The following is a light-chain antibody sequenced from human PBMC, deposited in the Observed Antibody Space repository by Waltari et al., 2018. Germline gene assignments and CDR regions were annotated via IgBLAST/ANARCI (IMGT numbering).Light chain of an antibody. V-gene: IGLV3-19*01. CDR1: SLRDYY. CDR2: GKN. CDR3: NSRDSSCNHEM. J-gene: IGLJ3*02. Sequence: SSELTQDPAVSVAPGQTVRITCQGDSLRDYYASWYQQKPGQAPVVVLYGKNTRPSGIPDRFSGSSSGNTASLTITGAQAEDEADYYCNSRDSSCNHEMFGGGTKLTVL.